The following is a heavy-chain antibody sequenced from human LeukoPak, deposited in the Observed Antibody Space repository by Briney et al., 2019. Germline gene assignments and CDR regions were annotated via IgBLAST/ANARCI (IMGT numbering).Heavy chain of an antibody. CDR2: IYHSGST. D-gene: IGHD3-10*01. CDR1: GVSISSGGYY. Sequence: SQTLSLTCTVSGVSISSGGYYWIWLRQPPGKGLEWIGYIYHSGSTNYNPSLKSRVTISVDKSKNQFSLKLSSVTAADTALYYCARSGYYYGSGSYWEYWGQGTLVTVSS. CDR3: ARSGYYYGSGSYWEY. J-gene: IGHJ4*02. V-gene: IGHV4-30-2*01.